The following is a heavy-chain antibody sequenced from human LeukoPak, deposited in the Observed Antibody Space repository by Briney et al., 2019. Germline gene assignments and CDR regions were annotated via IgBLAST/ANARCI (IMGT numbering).Heavy chain of an antibody. Sequence: GGSLRLSCAASGFTFSSYAMSWVRQAPGKGLEWVSAISGSGGSTYYADSVKGRFTISRDNSKNKLYLQMNSLRAEDTAVYYCAKVDRARFLEWLGPFDYWGQGTLVTVSS. CDR2: ISGSGGST. CDR3: AKVDRARFLEWLGPFDY. CDR1: GFTFSSYA. J-gene: IGHJ4*02. V-gene: IGHV3-23*01. D-gene: IGHD3-3*01.